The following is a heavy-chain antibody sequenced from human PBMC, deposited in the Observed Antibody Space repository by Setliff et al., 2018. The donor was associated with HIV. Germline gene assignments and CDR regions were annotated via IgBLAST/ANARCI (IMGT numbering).Heavy chain of an antibody. D-gene: IGHD4-17*01. Sequence: ASVKVSCKASGYVFSSYAVNWARQAPGQGLEWMGWISTYNGNTNYAQKLQGRVTMTTDTSTSTAYMELRSLRSDDTAVYYCARDSGQGDYGDYLMTDYWGQGTLVTVSS. J-gene: IGHJ4*02. CDR1: GYVFSSYA. CDR3: ARDSGQGDYGDYLMTDY. CDR2: ISTYNGNT. V-gene: IGHV1-18*04.